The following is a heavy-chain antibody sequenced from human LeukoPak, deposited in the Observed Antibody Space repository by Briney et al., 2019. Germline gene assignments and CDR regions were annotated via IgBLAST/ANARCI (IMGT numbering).Heavy chain of an antibody. CDR2: ITSSSSYI. D-gene: IGHD2-15*01. CDR1: GFTFSSYS. J-gene: IGHJ3*02. CDR3: ARDGDIVVVVDAFDI. V-gene: IGHV3-21*01. Sequence: GGSLRLSCAASGFTFSSYSMNWVRQAPGKGLEWVSSITSSSSYIYYADSVKGRFTISRDDAKNSLYLQMNSLRAEDTAVYYCARDGDIVVVVDAFDIWGQGTMVTVSS.